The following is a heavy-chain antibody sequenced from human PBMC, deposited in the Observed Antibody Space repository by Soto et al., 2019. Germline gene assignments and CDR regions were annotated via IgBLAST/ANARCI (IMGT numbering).Heavy chain of an antibody. CDR2: IIPIFGPA. CDR3: ARAAKRYFDY. CDR1: GGTFNTFA. J-gene: IGHJ4*02. Sequence: QVQLVQSGAEVKKPGSSVKVSCKASGGTFNTFAISWVRQAPGQGLEWMGGIIPIFGPANYAEKFQGRVTNTADKSTSTAYLELTSLTSEDTAVYYCARAAKRYFDYWGQGTLVTVSS. V-gene: IGHV1-69*06.